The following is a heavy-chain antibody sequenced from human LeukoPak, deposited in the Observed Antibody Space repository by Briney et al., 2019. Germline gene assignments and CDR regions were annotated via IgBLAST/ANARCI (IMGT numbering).Heavy chain of an antibody. J-gene: IGHJ5*02. CDR1: GGSNSGYY. CDR3: ARAGYSYETGYHFDP. Sequence: PSETLSLTCTVSGGSNSGYYWCWIRQPPGKGLEWIGYIYYSGSSNYNPSLKSRVTISIDTSKNQFSLKLSSVTAADAAVYYCARAGYSYETGYHFDPWGQGTLVTVSS. V-gene: IGHV4-59*08. CDR2: IYYSGSS. D-gene: IGHD5-18*01.